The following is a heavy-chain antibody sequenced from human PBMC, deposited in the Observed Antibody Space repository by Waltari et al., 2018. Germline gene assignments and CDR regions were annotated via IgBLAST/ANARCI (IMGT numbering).Heavy chain of an antibody. Sequence: GWHPEPPGQGVEVVGPRSDSGATYSSPSLESRVTVSRDTSKNQLSLKLVSVTAADTAVYYCATYIGASVGTAAFDVWGQGTMVTVSS. J-gene: IGHJ3*01. CDR3: ATYIGASVGTAAFDV. D-gene: IGHD5-12*01. V-gene: IGHV4-39*01. CDR2: RSDSGAT.